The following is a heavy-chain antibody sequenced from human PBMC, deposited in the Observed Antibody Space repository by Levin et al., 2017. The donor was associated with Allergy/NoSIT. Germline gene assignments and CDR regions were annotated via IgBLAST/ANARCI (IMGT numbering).Heavy chain of an antibody. V-gene: IGHV3-15*01. CDR2: IKSKTDGGTT. CDR3: TTDRYRIAVAGILRYADY. Sequence: PGGSLRLSCAASGFTFSNAWMSWVRQAPGKGLEWVGRIKSKTDGGTTDYAAPVKGRFTISRDDSKNTLYLQMNSLKTEDTAVYYCTTDRYRIAVAGILRYADYWGQGTLVTVSS. D-gene: IGHD6-19*01. J-gene: IGHJ4*02. CDR1: GFTFSNAW.